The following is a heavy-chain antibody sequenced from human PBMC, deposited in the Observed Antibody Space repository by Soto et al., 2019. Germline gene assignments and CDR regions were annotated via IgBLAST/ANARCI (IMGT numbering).Heavy chain of an antibody. CDR2: ISGSGGST. V-gene: IGHV3-23*01. Sequence: EVQLLESGGGLVQPGGSLRLSCAASGFTFSSYAMSWVRQAPGKGLEWVSAISGSGGSTYYADSVKGRFTISRDNSKNTRYLQMNILRAEDTAVYYCAKRLAVPSFFPSLSYDYGMDVWGQGTTITFS. CDR1: GFTFSSYA. CDR3: AKRLAVPSFFPSLSYDYGMDV. J-gene: IGHJ6*02. D-gene: IGHD3-10*01.